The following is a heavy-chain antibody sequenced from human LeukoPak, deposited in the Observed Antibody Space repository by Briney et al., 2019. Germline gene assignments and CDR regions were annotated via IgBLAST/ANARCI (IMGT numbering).Heavy chain of an antibody. CDR3: AKSGYSSPWYFDY. CDR1: GFTFSSYA. CDR2: ISYDGSNK. J-gene: IGHJ4*02. D-gene: IGHD6-19*01. Sequence: QPGETLRLSCAASGFTFSSYAMSWVRQAPGKGLEWVAVISYDGSNKYYADSVKGRFTISRDNSKNTLYLQMNSLRAEDTAVYYCAKSGYSSPWYFDYWGQGTLVTVSS. V-gene: IGHV3-30*18.